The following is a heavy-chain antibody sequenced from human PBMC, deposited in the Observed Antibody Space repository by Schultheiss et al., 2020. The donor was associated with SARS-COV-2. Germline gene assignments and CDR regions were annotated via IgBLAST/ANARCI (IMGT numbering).Heavy chain of an antibody. CDR2: ISWNSGSI. J-gene: IGHJ5*02. CDR3: ARVVDPLGIWFDP. V-gene: IGHV3-9*01. Sequence: SLKISCAASGFTFDDYAMHWVRQAPGKGLEWVSGISWNSGSIGYADSVKGRFTISRDNSKNTLYLQMNSLRAEDTAVYYCARVVDPLGIWFDPWGQGTLVTVSS. CDR1: GFTFDDYA. D-gene: IGHD1-26*01.